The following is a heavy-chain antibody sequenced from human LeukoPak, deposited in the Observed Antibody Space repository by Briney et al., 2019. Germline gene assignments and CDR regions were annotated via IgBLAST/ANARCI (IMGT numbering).Heavy chain of an antibody. CDR3: ARGEIPEDYDYVWGSYLGGDAFDI. Sequence: ASVKVYCKASGYTFTSYAMNGVRQDPGQRLEWMGLINTNTGNPTYAQGFTGRFVFSLDTSVSTAYLQISSLKAEDTAVYYCARGEIPEDYDYVWGSYLGGDAFDIWGQGTMVTVSS. V-gene: IGHV7-4-1*02. J-gene: IGHJ3*02. D-gene: IGHD3-16*02. CDR2: INTNTGNP. CDR1: GYTFTSYA.